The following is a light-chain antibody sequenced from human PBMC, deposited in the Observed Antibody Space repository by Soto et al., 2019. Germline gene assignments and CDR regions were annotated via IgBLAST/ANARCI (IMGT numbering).Light chain of an antibody. V-gene: IGKV3-20*01. CDR1: QSVWLNY. J-gene: IGKJ2*01. CDR2: GAS. CDR3: QQYGGSPYT. Sequence: ENVLTQSPGTLSLSPGERVTLSCRTSQSVWLNYVAWYQQKPGQAPRPLIYGASIRATGIPERFSGSGSGTDFTLPISRLEPEDFAVYFCQQYGGSPYTFGQGTRLEIK.